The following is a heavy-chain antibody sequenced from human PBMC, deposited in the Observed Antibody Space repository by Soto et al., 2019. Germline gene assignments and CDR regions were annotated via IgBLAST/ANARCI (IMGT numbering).Heavy chain of an antibody. V-gene: IGHV4-39*01. D-gene: IGHD3-16*02. CDR3: ARHGSF. Sequence: QMQLQESGPGLVKPSETLSLTCTVSNGSISTTSYNWGWIRQSPGKGLEWIGTIFYTGTTSYNPSFKRRVTITVDTSNQQFSLKLASVTAADTAVYYCARHGSFWGQGILVVVSS. CDR2: IFYTGTT. J-gene: IGHJ4*02. CDR1: NGSISTTSYN.